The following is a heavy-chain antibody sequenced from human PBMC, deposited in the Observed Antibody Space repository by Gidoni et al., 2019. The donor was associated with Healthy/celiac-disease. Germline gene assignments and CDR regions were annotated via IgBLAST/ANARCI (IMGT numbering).Heavy chain of an antibody. CDR1: GFTFRGSA. CDR3: TTQPYDFWSWGWFDP. D-gene: IGHD3-3*01. J-gene: IGHJ5*02. V-gene: IGHV3-73*02. CDR2: IRSQANSYAK. Sequence: EVQLVESGGGLVQPGGSLTLSCAASGFTFRGSAMHWVRQASGKGLEWVGRIRSQANSYAKAYAASVKGRFTISRDDSKNTAYLQINSLKTEDTAVYYCTTQPYDFWSWGWFDPWGQGTLVTVSS.